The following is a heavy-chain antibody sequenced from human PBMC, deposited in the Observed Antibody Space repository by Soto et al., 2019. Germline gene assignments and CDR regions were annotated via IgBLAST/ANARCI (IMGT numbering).Heavy chain of an antibody. V-gene: IGHV3-7*01. CDR3: VRDGASLINVFFGMDV. Sequence: EVQLVESGGGLVQPGGPLRLTCAVSGFSFSNYWMSWVRQAPGKGLEWVANINPDGRVAFYADSLKGRSTISRDNARNSLYLQMKSLGAEDTALYYCVRDGASLINVFFGMDVWGQGTTVTVSS. J-gene: IGHJ6*02. CDR2: INPDGRVA. CDR1: GFSFSNYW. D-gene: IGHD2-8*01.